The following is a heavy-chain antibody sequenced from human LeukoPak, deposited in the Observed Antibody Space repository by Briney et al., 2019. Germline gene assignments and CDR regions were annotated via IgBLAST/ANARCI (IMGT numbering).Heavy chain of an antibody. CDR2: ISGTSGYI. D-gene: IGHD4-17*01. V-gene: IGHV3-21*01. Sequence: GGCLRLSCAASGFTFSSYTMNWVRQAPGKGLEWVSSISGTSGYIYYADSVKGQFTISRDNAKNSVYLQMTSLRDEDTAVYYCARDHYGDYGFDYWGQGTLVTVSS. J-gene: IGHJ4*02. CDR1: GFTFSSYT. CDR3: ARDHYGDYGFDY.